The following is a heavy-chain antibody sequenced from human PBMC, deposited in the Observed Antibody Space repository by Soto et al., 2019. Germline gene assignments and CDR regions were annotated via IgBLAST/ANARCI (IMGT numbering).Heavy chain of an antibody. V-gene: IGHV3-7*01. CDR1: GFTFSDYS. Sequence: EVQLVESGGGLVQPGGSLRLSCAASGFTFSDYSMSWVRQSPGKGLEGVANIKQDGSDEDYVGSVKGRLTISRDNAKNSLFLQMNSLRAEDTGVYYCARGYYESRGPTKYRAFDCWGKGTLVMVSS. J-gene: IGHJ3*01. D-gene: IGHD3-22*01. CDR2: IKQDGSDE. CDR3: ARGYYESRGPTKYRAFDC.